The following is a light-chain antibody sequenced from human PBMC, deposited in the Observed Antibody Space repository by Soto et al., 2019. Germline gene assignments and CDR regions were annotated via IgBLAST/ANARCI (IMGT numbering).Light chain of an antibody. V-gene: IGKV1-5*01. J-gene: IGKJ1*01. Sequence: DIQMTQSPSTLSASVGDRVTITCRASQSISSRLAWYQKKPGKAPKLLIYDGSSLESGVPSRFSGSGSGTEFTLTLSSLQPDDFATYYCQQYNSYWTFGQGTKVDIK. CDR1: QSISSR. CDR3: QQYNSYWT. CDR2: DGS.